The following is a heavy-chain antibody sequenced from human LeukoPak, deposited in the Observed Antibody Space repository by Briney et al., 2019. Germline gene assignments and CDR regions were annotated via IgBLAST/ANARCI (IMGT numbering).Heavy chain of an antibody. D-gene: IGHD1-1*01. V-gene: IGHV4-30-4*01. CDR3: ARDIPKNGPGSLVY. J-gene: IGHJ4*02. Sequence: PSETLSLTCTVSGGSISSGDYYWSWIRQPPGKGLEWIGYIYYSGSTYYNPSLKSRVTISVDTSKNQFSLKLSSVTAADTAVYYCARDIPKNGPGSLVYWGQGTLVTVSS. CDR2: IYYSGST. CDR1: GGSISSGDYY.